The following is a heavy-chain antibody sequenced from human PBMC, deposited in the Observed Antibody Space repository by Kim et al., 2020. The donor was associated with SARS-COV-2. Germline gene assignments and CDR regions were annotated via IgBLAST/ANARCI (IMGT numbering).Heavy chain of an antibody. V-gene: IGHV3-74*01. CDR3: GKDLVGSRDS. CDR2: MDEYGSIT. J-gene: IGHJ4*02. Sequence: GGSLRLSCAASGFTFSSFWMHWVRQVPGKGLVWVSRMDEYGSITDYADSVKGRFSISRDNARNTLYLQMNSLRAEDTAVYYCGKDLVGSRDSWGQGTLVT. CDR1: GFTFSSFW. D-gene: IGHD2-2*01.